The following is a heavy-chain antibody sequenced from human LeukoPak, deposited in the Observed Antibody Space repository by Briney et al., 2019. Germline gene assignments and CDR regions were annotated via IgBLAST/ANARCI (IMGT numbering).Heavy chain of an antibody. J-gene: IGHJ6*02. CDR3: ARTPVGCTNGVCDRDYYYGMDV. V-gene: IGHV4-39*01. CDR1: GGSISSSSYY. D-gene: IGHD2-8*01. Sequence: SETLSLTCTVSGGSISSSSYYWGWIRQPPGKGLEWIGSIYYSGSTYYNPSLKSQVTISVDTSKNQFSLKLSSVTAADTAVYYCARTPVGCTNGVCDRDYYYGMDVWGQGTTVTVSS. CDR2: IYYSGST.